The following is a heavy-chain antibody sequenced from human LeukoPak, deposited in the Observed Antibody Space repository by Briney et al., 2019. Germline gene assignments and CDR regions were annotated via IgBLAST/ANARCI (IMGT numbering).Heavy chain of an antibody. Sequence: ASVKVSCKASGGTFSSYAISWVRQAPGQGLEWMGGIIPIFGTANYAQKFQGRVTITADESTSTAYMELSSLRSEDTAVYYCARGGTIFGVVSFFDPWGQGTLVTVSS. D-gene: IGHD3-3*01. CDR1: GGTFSSYA. CDR2: IIPIFGTA. V-gene: IGHV1-69*13. CDR3: ARGGTIFGVVSFFDP. J-gene: IGHJ5*02.